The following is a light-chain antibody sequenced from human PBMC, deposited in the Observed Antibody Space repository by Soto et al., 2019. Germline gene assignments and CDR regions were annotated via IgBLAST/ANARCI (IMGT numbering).Light chain of an antibody. Sequence: DIQMTQSPSSLSASVGDRVTVTCRASQGISSYLAWYQQKPGKVPKLLIFAASTLQPGVPSRFSGSGSGTDFTLTIRSLQPGDVATYYCQKSDSASSPTFGGGTKVEIK. V-gene: IGKV1-27*01. CDR1: QGISSY. J-gene: IGKJ4*01. CDR2: AAS. CDR3: QKSDSASSPT.